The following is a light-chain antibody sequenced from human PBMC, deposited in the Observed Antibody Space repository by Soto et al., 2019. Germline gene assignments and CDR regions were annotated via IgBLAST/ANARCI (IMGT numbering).Light chain of an antibody. Sequence: EIVLTQSPGTLSLSPGERATLSCRASQSVSNNYLAWYQQKPGQAPRLLIYGASNRAIGIPDRFSGSGSGTDFTLTISRLEPEDFTVYYCQQYSSSGTFGQGTKVEI. V-gene: IGKV3-20*01. J-gene: IGKJ1*01. CDR3: QQYSSSGT. CDR1: QSVSNNY. CDR2: GAS.